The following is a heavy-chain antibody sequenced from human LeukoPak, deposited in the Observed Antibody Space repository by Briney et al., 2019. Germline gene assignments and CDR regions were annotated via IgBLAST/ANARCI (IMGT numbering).Heavy chain of an antibody. D-gene: IGHD2-15*01. CDR2: MNPNSGNT. Sequence: ASVKVSCKASGYTFTSYDINWVRQATGQGLEWMGWMNPNSGNTGYAQKFQGRVTITADESTSTAYMELSSLRAEDTAVYYCARVQPNCSGGSCFWEGYYYYMDVWGKGTTVTVSS. CDR1: GYTFTSYD. V-gene: IGHV1-8*01. J-gene: IGHJ6*03. CDR3: ARVQPNCSGGSCFWEGYYYYMDV.